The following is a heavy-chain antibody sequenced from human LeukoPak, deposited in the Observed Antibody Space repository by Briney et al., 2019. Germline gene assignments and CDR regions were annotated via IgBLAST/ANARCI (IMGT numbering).Heavy chain of an antibody. CDR1: GFTFSSYA. D-gene: IGHD2-2*01. Sequence: GGSLRPSCAASGFTFSSYAMSWVRQAPGKGLEWVSAISGSGGSTYYADSVKGRFTISRDNSKNTLYLQMNSLRAEDTAVYYCAKDDQLQDYFDYWGQGTLVTVSS. J-gene: IGHJ4*02. CDR3: AKDDQLQDYFDY. V-gene: IGHV3-23*01. CDR2: ISGSGGST.